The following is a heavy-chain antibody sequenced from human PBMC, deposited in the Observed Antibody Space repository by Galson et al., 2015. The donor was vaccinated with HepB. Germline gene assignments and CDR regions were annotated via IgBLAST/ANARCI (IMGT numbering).Heavy chain of an antibody. D-gene: IGHD3-3*01. J-gene: IGHJ4*02. CDR3: ARDLGKDDFWSGYPLDY. V-gene: IGHV1-46*01. Sequence: SVKVSCKAYGYTFTTYYLHWVRQAPGQGLEWMGLINPSRGSTAYTQKFQGRVTMTRDTSTTTVFLELSSLRSEDTAVYYCARDLGKDDFWSGYPLDYWGQRTLVTVSS. CDR2: INPSRGST. CDR1: GYTFTTYY.